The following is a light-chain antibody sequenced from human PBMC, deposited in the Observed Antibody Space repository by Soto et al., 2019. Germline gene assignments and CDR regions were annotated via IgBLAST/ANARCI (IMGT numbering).Light chain of an antibody. CDR3: QQYNSYV. J-gene: IGKJ3*01. Sequence: DGQRTRTPSSLSASVGDRVILTCRASQSIGNWLAWYQQKPGKAPKLLIYKASSLESGVPTRFSGSGSGSDFTLTISSLQPEDFATYYCQQYNSYVFGPGTKVDIK. CDR2: KAS. V-gene: IGKV1-5*03. CDR1: QSIGNW.